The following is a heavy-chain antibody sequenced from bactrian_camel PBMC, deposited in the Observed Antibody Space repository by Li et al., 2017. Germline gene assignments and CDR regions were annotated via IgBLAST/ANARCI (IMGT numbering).Heavy chain of an antibody. V-gene: IGHV3S31*01. D-gene: IGHD4*01. Sequence: VESGGGLVQPGGSLKLSCVASGFDFKWFPMSWVRQAPGKGLEFVAAISSISNGGRSTHYADAVEGRFTISRDNAKSTLFLQLNSLKTEDTAMYYCALGTSTLPTMDGATRGQGTQVTVS. J-gene: IGHJ4*01. CDR1: GFDFKWFP. CDR3: ALGTSTLPTMDGAT. CDR2: ISNGGRST.